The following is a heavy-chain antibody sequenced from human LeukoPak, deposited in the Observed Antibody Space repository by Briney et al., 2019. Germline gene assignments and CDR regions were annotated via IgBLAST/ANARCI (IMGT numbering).Heavy chain of an antibody. V-gene: IGHV3-30*02. Sequence: HPGGSLRLSCAASGFIFSTYVMHWVRQAPGKGLEWVAYIRSDGSNKYYADSVKGRFTISRDNSKNTLSLQMNSLRAEDTAMYYCAKDFSSSWATFDYWGQGTLVTVSS. D-gene: IGHD6-13*01. J-gene: IGHJ4*02. CDR2: IRSDGSNK. CDR3: AKDFSSSWATFDY. CDR1: GFIFSTYV.